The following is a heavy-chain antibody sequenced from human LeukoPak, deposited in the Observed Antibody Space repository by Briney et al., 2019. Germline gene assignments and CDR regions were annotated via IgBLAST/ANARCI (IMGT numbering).Heavy chain of an antibody. V-gene: IGHV3-49*04. J-gene: IGHJ4*02. CDR1: GCTFGDYP. CDR2: IRTKAKGGAT. CDR3: SRDLGTTETGEDY. Sequence: PGGSLRLSCTTSGCTFGDYPMNWVRQGPGKGLEWVGIIRTKAKGGATDYAASVKGRFTISRDDSKGTAYLQMDSLKSEDTAVYFCSRDLGTTETGEDYWGQGTLVTVSS. D-gene: IGHD4-17*01.